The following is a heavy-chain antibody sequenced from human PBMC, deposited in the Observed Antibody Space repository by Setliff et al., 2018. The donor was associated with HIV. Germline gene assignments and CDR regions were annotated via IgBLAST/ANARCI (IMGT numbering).Heavy chain of an antibody. J-gene: IGHJ4*02. Sequence: SETLSLTCAVSGGTIISSTYHCSWIRQPPGRGLEWIGDIYYSGNTYYNSSLKSRVTISVDTSKNQFSLKVRSVTAADTAVYYCARQVTVVGYFETAAGSFNYWGPGTLVTVSS. V-gene: IGHV4-39*01. CDR1: GGTIISSTYH. CDR3: ARQVTVVGYFETAAGSFNY. CDR2: IYYSGNT. D-gene: IGHD4-4*01.